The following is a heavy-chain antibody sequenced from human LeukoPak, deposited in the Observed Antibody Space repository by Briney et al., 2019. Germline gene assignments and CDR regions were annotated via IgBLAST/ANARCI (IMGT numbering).Heavy chain of an antibody. V-gene: IGHV3-73*01. J-gene: IGHJ4*02. Sequence: GGSLRLSCAASGFTFSGSAMHWVRQASGKGLEWVGRIRSKANSYATAYAASVKGRFTISRDDSKNTLYLQMNSLRAEDTAVYYCAKDGEYCSSTSCYANPFDYWGQGTLVTVSS. CDR2: IRSKANSYAT. D-gene: IGHD2-2*01. CDR1: GFTFSGSA. CDR3: AKDGEYCSSTSCYANPFDY.